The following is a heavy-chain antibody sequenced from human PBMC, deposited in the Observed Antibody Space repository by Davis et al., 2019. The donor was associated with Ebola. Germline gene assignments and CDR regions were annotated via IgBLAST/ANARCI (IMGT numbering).Heavy chain of an antibody. CDR2: ISSSSSYI. CDR1: GFTFSSYS. V-gene: IGHV3-21*01. Sequence: PGGSLRLSCAASGFTFSSYSMNWVRQAPGKGLEWVSSISSSSSYIYYADSVKGRFTISRDNAKNSLYLQMNSLRAEDTAVYYCARDIRASSSWYPSTDYYGMDVWGQGNTVTVSS. CDR3: ARDIRASSSWYPSTDYYGMDV. J-gene: IGHJ6*02. D-gene: IGHD6-13*01.